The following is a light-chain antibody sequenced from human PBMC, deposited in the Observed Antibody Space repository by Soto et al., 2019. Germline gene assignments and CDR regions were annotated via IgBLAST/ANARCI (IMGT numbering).Light chain of an antibody. V-gene: IGKV3-20*01. CDR2: GAS. J-gene: IGKJ5*01. CDR3: QQYGSSPPIT. CDR1: HSVSSSY. Sequence: EIVLTKSPGTLSFSPGERDTLSCRASHSVSSSYLAWYQHKPGQSPRLLIYGASSRATGIPDRFSGSGSGTDFTLTISRLETEDFAVYYCQQYGSSPPITFGQGTRLE.